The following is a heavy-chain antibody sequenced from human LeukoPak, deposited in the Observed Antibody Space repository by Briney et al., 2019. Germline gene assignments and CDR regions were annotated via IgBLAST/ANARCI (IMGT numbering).Heavy chain of an antibody. CDR3: AGTSIAAAATFDY. D-gene: IGHD6-13*01. J-gene: IGHJ4*02. CDR1: GFTFSSYG. V-gene: IGHV3-33*03. Sequence: PGRSLRLSCAASGFTFSSYGVHWVRQAPGKGLEWVAVIWYDGSNKYYADSVKGRFTISRDNARNSLYLQMNSLRAEDTAVYYCAGTSIAAAATFDYWGQGTLVTVSS. CDR2: IWYDGSNK.